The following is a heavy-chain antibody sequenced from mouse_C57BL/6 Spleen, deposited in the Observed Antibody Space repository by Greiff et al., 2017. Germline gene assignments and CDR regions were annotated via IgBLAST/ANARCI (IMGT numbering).Heavy chain of an antibody. CDR3: AKKGGSTMITSYAMDY. J-gene: IGHJ4*01. D-gene: IGHD2-4*01. Sequence: VQLQQSGPGLVQPSQSLSITCTVSGFSLTSYGVHWVRQSPGKGLEWLGVIWRGGSTDYNAAFMSRLSITKDNSKSQVFFKMNSLQADDNAIYYCAKKGGSTMITSYAMDYWGQGTSVTVSS. V-gene: IGHV2-5*01. CDR1: GFSLTSYG. CDR2: IWRGGST.